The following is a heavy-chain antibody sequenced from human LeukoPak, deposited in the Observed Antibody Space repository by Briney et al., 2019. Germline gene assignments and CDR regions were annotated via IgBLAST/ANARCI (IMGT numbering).Heavy chain of an antibody. CDR1: GGSISSGGYS. D-gene: IGHD3-22*01. CDR3: ARVDYYDSSGYFDY. Sequence: TLYLTCAVSGGSISSGGYSWSWIRQPPGKGLEWIGYIYHSGGTYYNPSLKSRVTISVDRSKNQFSLKLSSVTAADTAVYYCARVDYYDSSGYFDYWGQGTLVTVSS. CDR2: IYHSGGT. J-gene: IGHJ4*02. V-gene: IGHV4-30-2*01.